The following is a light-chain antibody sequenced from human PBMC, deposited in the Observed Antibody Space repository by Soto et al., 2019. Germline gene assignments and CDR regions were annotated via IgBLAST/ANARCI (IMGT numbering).Light chain of an antibody. J-gene: IGLJ2*01. V-gene: IGLV1-44*01. Sequence: QSVLSQPPSASGTPGQRVSLSCSGSHSNIGANTVNWYQHVPGAAPTLLIYTNDKRPSGVAGRFSGSKSGTSASLAISGLQSDDEGHYYCAAWDDSLNGLIFGGGTKVTVL. CDR3: AAWDDSLNGLI. CDR1: HSNIGANT. CDR2: TND.